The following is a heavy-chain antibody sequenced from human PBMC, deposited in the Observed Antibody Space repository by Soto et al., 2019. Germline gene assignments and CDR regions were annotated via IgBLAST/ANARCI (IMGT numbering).Heavy chain of an antibody. CDR1: GFTFSNAW. Sequence: GGSLRLSCAASGFTFSNAWMSWVRKAPGKGLEWVGRIKSKTDGGTTDYAAPVKGRFTISRDDSKNTLYLQMNSLKTEDTAAYYCTTEAYYDSSGYFDYWGQGTLVTVSS. CDR2: IKSKTDGGTT. J-gene: IGHJ4*02. V-gene: IGHV3-15*01. D-gene: IGHD3-22*01. CDR3: TTEAYYDSSGYFDY.